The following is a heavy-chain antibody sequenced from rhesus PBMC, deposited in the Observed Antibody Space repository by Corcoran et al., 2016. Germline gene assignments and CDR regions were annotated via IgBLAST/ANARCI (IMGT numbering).Heavy chain of an antibody. J-gene: IGHJ4*01. CDR3: GRGAAIDY. Sequence: QVQLQESGRGLVKPSETLSLTCAVSGSSITSGSDWGWIRQPPGKGLEYIGYISGSSGFTYYNPSLKSRVTISKDTSKNQFSLKLTSVTAADTAVYYCGRGAAIDYWGQGVLVTVSS. CDR1: GSSITSGSD. D-gene: IGHD6-25*01. CDR2: ISGSSGFT. V-gene: IGHV4-99*02.